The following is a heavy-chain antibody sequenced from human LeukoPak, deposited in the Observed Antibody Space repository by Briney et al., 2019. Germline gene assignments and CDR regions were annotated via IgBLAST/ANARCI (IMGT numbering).Heavy chain of an antibody. CDR1: GYTFTSYG. D-gene: IGHD3-10*01. CDR3: ARVGDGSGSYYENWFDP. J-gene: IGHJ5*02. CDR2: ISAYNGNT. V-gene: IGHV1-18*04. Sequence: ASVKVSCKASGYTFTSYGISWVRQAPGQGLEWMGWISAYNGNTNYAQKLQGRVTMTTDTPTSTVYMELRSLRSDDTAVYYCARVGDGSGSYYENWFDPWGQGTLVTVSS.